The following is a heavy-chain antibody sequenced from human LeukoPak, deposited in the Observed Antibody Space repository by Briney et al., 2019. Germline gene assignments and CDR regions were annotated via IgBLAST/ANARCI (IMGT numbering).Heavy chain of an antibody. CDR3: ARPLGYCSDSRCPQPWFDP. J-gene: IGHJ5*02. CDR2: SNHIGRT. D-gene: IGHD2-15*01. V-gene: IGHV4-34*01. Sequence: PSETLSLTCAVYGGSFSGYYWTWIRQLPGKGLEWIGESNHIGRTNYNPSLKTRVTISVDTSKNHFSLKLSSVTAADTAVYYCARPLGYCSDSRCPQPWFDPWGQGTLVTVSS. CDR1: GGSFSGYY.